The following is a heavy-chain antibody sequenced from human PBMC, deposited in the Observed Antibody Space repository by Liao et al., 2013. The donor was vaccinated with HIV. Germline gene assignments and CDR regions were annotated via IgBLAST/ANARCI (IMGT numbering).Heavy chain of an antibody. CDR1: GGSISSGDYY. CDR2: IYYSGNT. V-gene: IGHV4-30-4*08. D-gene: IGHD3-10*01. J-gene: IGHJ6*03. Sequence: QVQLQESGPGLVKPAQTLSLTCNVSGGSISSGDYYWSWIRQPPGKGLEWIGYIYYSGNTYYSPSLKSRLTISLDTSKKQLSLRLSSVTAADTAVYYCARADRALWFGDPRVGYYYVDVWGKGTTVTVSS. CDR3: ARADRALWFGDPRVGYYYVDV.